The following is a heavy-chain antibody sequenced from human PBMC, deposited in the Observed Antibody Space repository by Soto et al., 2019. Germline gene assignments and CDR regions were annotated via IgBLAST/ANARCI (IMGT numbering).Heavy chain of an antibody. J-gene: IGHJ5*01. CDR3: VRSGGNCGGGDCYPHWFDS. Sequence: GGSLRLSCAAAGVTFSSYSMNWVRQAPGKGLEWVSSISSSSSYIYYADSLKGRFTISRDNSKNTLCLQMSSLRAEDTAVYYCVRSGGNCGGGDCYPHWFDSWGQGALVTVSS. V-gene: IGHV3-21*04. D-gene: IGHD2-21*02. CDR2: ISSSSSYI. CDR1: GVTFSSYS.